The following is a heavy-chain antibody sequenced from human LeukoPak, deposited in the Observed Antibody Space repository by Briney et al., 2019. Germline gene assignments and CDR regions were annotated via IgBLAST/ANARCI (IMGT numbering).Heavy chain of an antibody. Sequence: GGSLRLSCAASGFTFSSYAMSWVRQAPGKGLEWVSAISGSGGSTYYADSVKGRFTNSRDNSKNTLYLQMNNLRAEDTAVYYCAKRGGYVDTAMTDGYYWGQGTLVTVSS. D-gene: IGHD5-18*01. CDR1: GFTFSSYA. CDR3: AKRGGYVDTAMTDGYY. J-gene: IGHJ4*02. V-gene: IGHV3-23*01. CDR2: ISGSGGST.